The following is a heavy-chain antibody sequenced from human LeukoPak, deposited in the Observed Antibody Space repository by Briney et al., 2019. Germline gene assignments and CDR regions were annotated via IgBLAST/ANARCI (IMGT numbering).Heavy chain of an antibody. V-gene: IGHV3-53*01. CDR2: TYTGGNS. J-gene: IGHJ3*02. Sequence: GGSLRLSCVASGFTFSTFAMVWVRQAPGKGLEWVSVTYTGGNSYYADSVKGRFIISRDISKNTLYLQMNSLRAEDSALYYCARGGRGSAAVVAPRSFDIWGQGTMVTVSS. D-gene: IGHD3-22*01. CDR1: GFTFSTFA. CDR3: ARGGRGSAAVVAPRSFDI.